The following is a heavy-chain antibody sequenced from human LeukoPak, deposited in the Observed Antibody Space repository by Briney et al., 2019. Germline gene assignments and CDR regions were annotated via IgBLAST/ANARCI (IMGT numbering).Heavy chain of an antibody. V-gene: IGHV4-39*01. CDR3: ARGDYRYGYNY. CDR2: IYYSGST. Sequence: SETLSLTCTVSGGSISSSSYYWGWIRQPPGKGLEWIGSIYYSGSTYYNPSLKSRVTISVDTSKNQFSLKLSSVTAADTAVYYCARGDYRYGYNYWGRGTLVTVSS. J-gene: IGHJ4*02. D-gene: IGHD5-18*01. CDR1: GGSISSSSYY.